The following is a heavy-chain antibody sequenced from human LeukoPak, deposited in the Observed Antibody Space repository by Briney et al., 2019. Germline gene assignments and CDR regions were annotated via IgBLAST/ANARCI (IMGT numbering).Heavy chain of an antibody. CDR3: ARDLPTSRNDAFDI. CDR1: GGTFSSYA. V-gene: IGHV1-69*13. CDR2: IIPIFGTA. J-gene: IGHJ3*02. Sequence: SVKVSCKASGGTFSSYAISWVRQAPGQGLEWMGGIIPIFGTANYAQKFQGRVTITADESTSTAYMELSSLRSDDTAVYYCARDLPTSRNDAFDIWGQGTMVTVSS.